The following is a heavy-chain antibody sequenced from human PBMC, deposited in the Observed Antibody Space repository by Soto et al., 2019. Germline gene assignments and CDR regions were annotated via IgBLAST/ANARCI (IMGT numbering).Heavy chain of an antibody. J-gene: IGHJ3*02. CDR1: GYTFTSYG. CDR3: AREDQWVDESPGEVFDI. V-gene: IGHV1-18*01. CDR2: ISGYNGQT. Sequence: QVQLVQSGAEGKKPGASVKVSCKASGYTFTSYGITWVRKAPGQGLEWMGWISGYNGQTSYAEKFQGRVTMGTDTSTCTAYMELRSLRSDDTAVYYCAREDQWVDESPGEVFDIWGQGTKVTVSS. D-gene: IGHD6-19*01.